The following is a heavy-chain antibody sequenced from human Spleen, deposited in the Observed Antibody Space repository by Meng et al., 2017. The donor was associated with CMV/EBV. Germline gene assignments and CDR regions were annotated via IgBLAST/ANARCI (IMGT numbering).Heavy chain of an antibody. J-gene: IGHJ4*02. CDR3: ARVGYSGYDYYFDN. Sequence: ASVKVSCKASGYIFTSYGISWVRQAPGQGLEWMGWISAYNGNTNYAQKFQGRVTMTTDTSTSTAYMDLRSLRSDDTAVYYCARVGYSGYDYYFDNWGQGTLVTVS. CDR1: GYIFTSYG. CDR2: ISAYNGNT. D-gene: IGHD5-12*01. V-gene: IGHV1-18*01.